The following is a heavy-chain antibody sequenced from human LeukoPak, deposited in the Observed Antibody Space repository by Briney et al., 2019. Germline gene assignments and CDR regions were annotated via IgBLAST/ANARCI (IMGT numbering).Heavy chain of an antibody. D-gene: IGHD3-10*01. J-gene: IGHJ4*02. CDR1: GFTFSSYS. V-gene: IGHV3-21*01. CDR2: ISSSSSYI. CDR3: AKAANYYGSGSHPDY. Sequence: GGSLRLSCAASGFTFSSYSMNWVRQAPGKGLEWVSSISSSSSYIYYADSVKGRFTISRDNAKNSLYLQMNSLRAEDTAVYYCAKAANYYGSGSHPDYWGQGTLVTVSS.